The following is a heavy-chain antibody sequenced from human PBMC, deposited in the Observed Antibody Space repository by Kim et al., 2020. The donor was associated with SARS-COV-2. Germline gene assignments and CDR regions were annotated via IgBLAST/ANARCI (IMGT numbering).Heavy chain of an antibody. J-gene: IGHJ6*02. V-gene: IGHV3-30*18. CDR3: AKDPSRVVVTVGMDV. Sequence: GGSLRLSCAASGFTFSSYGMHWVRQAPGKGLEWVAVISYDGSNKYYADSVKGRFTISRDNSKNTLYLQMNSLRAEDTAVYYCAKDPSRVVVTVGMDVWGQGTTVTVSS. CDR1: GFTFSSYG. CDR2: ISYDGSNK. D-gene: IGHD3-22*01.